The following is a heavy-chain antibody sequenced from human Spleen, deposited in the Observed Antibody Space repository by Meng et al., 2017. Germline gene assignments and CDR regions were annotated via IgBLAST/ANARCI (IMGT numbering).Heavy chain of an antibody. J-gene: IGHJ3*02. CDR2: IDARGETT. D-gene: IGHD3-22*01. Sequence: GESLKISCAASGFTFSYYPMSWVRQAPEQGLEWVSSIDARGETTYYPDSVKGRFTISRDKSKNTVNLQMNSLRAEDTAVCYCARGWSSDSIVYTGLAAFDMWGQGTMVTVSS. CDR1: GFTFSYYP. V-gene: IGHV3-23*01. CDR3: ARGWSSDSIVYTGLAAFDM.